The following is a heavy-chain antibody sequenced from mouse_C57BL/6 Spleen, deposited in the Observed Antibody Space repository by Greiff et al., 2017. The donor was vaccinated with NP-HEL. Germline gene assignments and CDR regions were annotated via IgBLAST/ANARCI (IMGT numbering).Heavy chain of an antibody. CDR1: GYTFTSYG. CDR3: ARRGPYYSNYVGYAMDY. J-gene: IGHJ4*01. CDR2: IYIGNGYT. Sequence: VQLQQSGAELVRPGSSVKMSCKTSGYTFTSYGINWVKQRPGQGLEWIGYIYIGNGYTEYNVKFKGKATLTSDTSSSTAYMQLSSLTSEDSAIYFCARRGPYYSNYVGYAMDYWGQGTSVTVSS. D-gene: IGHD2-5*01. V-gene: IGHV1-58*01.